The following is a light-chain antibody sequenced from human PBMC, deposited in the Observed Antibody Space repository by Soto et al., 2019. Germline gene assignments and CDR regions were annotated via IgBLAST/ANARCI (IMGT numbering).Light chain of an antibody. Sequence: EIVMTQSPATLSVSPGEIATLSFSASQSVITNLAWYQQKSGQAPRLLIYAASTRATDIPARFSGSGSGTEFTLTISNLQSEDFVVYYCQQYNNWPSTFGQGTKVDIK. V-gene: IGKV3-15*01. CDR3: QQYNNWPST. J-gene: IGKJ1*01. CDR1: QSVITN. CDR2: AAS.